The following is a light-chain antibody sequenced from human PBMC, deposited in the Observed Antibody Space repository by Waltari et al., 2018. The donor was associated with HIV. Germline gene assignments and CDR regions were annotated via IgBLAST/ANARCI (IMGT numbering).Light chain of an antibody. Sequence: QSVLTQPPPASGTPGQRVTISCSGSSSNIGSNTVNWYQQLTGTAPKLLIYSNYHRPSGVPDRFSGSKSGTSASLAISGLQSEDEADYYCATWDDSLNGRVFGGGTKLTVL. CDR1: SSNIGSNT. J-gene: IGLJ3*02. V-gene: IGLV1-44*01. CDR3: ATWDDSLNGRV. CDR2: SNY.